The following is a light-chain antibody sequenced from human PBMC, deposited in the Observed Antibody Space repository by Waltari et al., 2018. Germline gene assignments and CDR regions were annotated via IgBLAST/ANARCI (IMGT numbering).Light chain of an antibody. Sequence: QSALPQPAPVSGSPGQSITIACTGTSSDVGGFNYVSWYQQHPGKAPKLMIYEVSNRPSGVSNRFSGSKSGNTASLTISGLQAEDEADYYCSSYTSSSTPYVFGTGTKVTVL. J-gene: IGLJ1*01. CDR2: EVS. CDR3: SSYTSSSTPYV. V-gene: IGLV2-14*01. CDR1: SSDVGGFNY.